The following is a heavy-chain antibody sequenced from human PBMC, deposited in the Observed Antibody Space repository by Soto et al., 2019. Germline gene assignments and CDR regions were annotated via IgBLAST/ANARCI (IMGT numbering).Heavy chain of an antibody. V-gene: IGHV1-69*12. CDR1: GGTFSTSA. CDR2: IMPVFPTP. J-gene: IGHJ6*02. D-gene: IGHD5-12*01. Sequence: VQLEQSGPEVKKPGSSVKVSCKASGGTFSTSALSWVRQAPGQGLEWMGGIMPVFPTPDYAQKFQGRVTITVGESTSTAYMELGGLTSDDTAVYYCARDNDRLQLGGNYYYILDVWGQGTAVTVSS. CDR3: ARDNDRLQLGGNYYYILDV.